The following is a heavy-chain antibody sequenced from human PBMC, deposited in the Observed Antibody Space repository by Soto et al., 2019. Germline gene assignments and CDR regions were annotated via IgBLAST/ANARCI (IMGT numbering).Heavy chain of an antibody. CDR2: VNDSGST. V-gene: IGHV4-34*01. CDR1: GGSFTGNY. D-gene: IGHD1-26*01. J-gene: IGHJ6*02. Sequence: QVQLQQWGAGLLKPSETLSLTCAVYGGSFTGNYRSWIRQPPGKGLEWIGEVNDSGSTNFNPSLKRRVPISVDTSKKQFTLKLTSVTAADTAVYYCATDSATSYFGMDVWGHGTTVTVSS. CDR3: ATDSATSYFGMDV.